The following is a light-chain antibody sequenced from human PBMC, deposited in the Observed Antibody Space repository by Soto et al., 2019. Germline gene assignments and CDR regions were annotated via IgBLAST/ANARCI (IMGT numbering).Light chain of an antibody. V-gene: IGKV1-39*01. J-gene: IGKJ4*01. CDR1: QSIGNY. CDR2: AAS. Sequence: DIPMTQSPSSLSASVGDRVTITCRASQSIGNYLNWYQHEPGKAPKFLIYAASSFQSGVPSRFSGSGSGTDYTLTISSLQPAEFAAYDGEHSYSTPLTFGGGTKVESK. CDR3: EHSYSTPLT.